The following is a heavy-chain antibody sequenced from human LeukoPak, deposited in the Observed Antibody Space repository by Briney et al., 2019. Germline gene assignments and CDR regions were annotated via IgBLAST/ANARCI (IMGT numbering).Heavy chain of an antibody. CDR3: AKTYYYDSSGYIDY. J-gene: IGHJ4*02. V-gene: IGHV3-43D*03. Sequence: PPGGSLRLSCAASGFTFDDYAMHWVRQAPGKGLEWVSLISWDGGSTYYADSVEGRFTISRDNSKNSLYLQMNSLRAEDTALYYCAKTYYYDSSGYIDYWGQGTLVTVSS. CDR2: ISWDGGST. D-gene: IGHD3-22*01. CDR1: GFTFDDYA.